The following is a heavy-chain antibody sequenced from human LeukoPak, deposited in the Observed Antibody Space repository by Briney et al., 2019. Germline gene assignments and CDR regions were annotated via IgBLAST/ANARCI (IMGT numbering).Heavy chain of an antibody. J-gene: IGHJ5*02. V-gene: IGHV3-11*01. D-gene: IGHD3-10*01. CDR3: ARAGITVIRGVIPRFWFDP. CDR1: GFTFSDYF. Sequence: GGSLRLSCAASGFTFSDYFLIWIRQAPGKGLEWVSYISTHGTTVYYAASVQGRFTISRDNAKNSLYLQMNSLGVEDTAMYYCARAGITVIRGVIPRFWFDPWGQGTLVTVSS. CDR2: ISTHGTTV.